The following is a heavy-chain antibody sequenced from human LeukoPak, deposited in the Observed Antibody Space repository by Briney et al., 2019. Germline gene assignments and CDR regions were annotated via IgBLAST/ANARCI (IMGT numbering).Heavy chain of an antibody. Sequence: ASVKVSCKTSGYIFASYGISWVRQAPGQGLEWMGWTRVYSGNTYYGKKFQGRVTMTTDTSTSTGYMELRSLRSDDTAVYYCARDAHDLLSGYMWGQGTLVTVSS. J-gene: IGHJ4*02. D-gene: IGHD3-3*01. V-gene: IGHV1-18*01. CDR3: ARDAHDLLSGYM. CDR1: GYIFASYG. CDR2: TRVYSGNT.